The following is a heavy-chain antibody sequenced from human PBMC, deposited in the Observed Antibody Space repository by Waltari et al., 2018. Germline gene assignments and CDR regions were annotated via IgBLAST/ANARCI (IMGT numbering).Heavy chain of an antibody. CDR1: GFTFSSYW. V-gene: IGHV3-7*01. D-gene: IGHD2-2*01. Sequence: EVQVVESGGGLVQPGGSLRLSCAASGFTFSSYWMSWVRQAPGKGPEWLANIKQDGSQTYYVDSVKVRFTISRDNAKNSLFLQMNSLRADDTAVYYCARLGYCSSANCFYGMDVWGQGTTVTVSS. CDR3: ARLGYCSSANCFYGMDV. CDR2: IKQDGSQT. J-gene: IGHJ6*02.